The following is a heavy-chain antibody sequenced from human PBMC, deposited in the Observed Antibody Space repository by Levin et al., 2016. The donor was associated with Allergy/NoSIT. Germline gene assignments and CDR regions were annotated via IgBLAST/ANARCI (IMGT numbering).Heavy chain of an antibody. V-gene: IGHV3-30*18. Sequence: WIRQPPGKGLEWVAVIPYDGSEKYYVDSVKGRFTISRDNSKNTLYLQMNTLRLEDTALYFCAKLSVGRTPVDGNDYWGQGTLVTVSS. D-gene: IGHD4-23*01. CDR2: IPYDGSEK. J-gene: IGHJ4*02. CDR3: AKLSVGRTPVDGNDY.